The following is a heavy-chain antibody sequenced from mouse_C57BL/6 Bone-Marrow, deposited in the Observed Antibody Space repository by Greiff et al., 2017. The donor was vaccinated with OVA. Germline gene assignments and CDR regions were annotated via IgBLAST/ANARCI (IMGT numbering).Heavy chain of an antibody. CDR2: INYDGSST. J-gene: IGHJ4*01. CDR3: SREDYYGLYYAMDY. CDR1: GFTFSDYY. V-gene: IGHV5-16*01. Sequence: EVKLVESEGGLVQPGSSMKLSCTASGFTFSDYYMAWVRQVPEKGLEWVANINYDGSSTYYLDSLKSRFIISRYNAKNILYLKMSRLKTEDTATYYCSREDYYGLYYAMDYWGQGTSVTVSS. D-gene: IGHD1-1*01.